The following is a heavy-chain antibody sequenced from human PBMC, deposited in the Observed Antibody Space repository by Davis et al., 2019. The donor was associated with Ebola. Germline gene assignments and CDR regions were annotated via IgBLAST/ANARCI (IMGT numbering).Heavy chain of an antibody. Sequence: GESLKISCAASGFTFSRYTMNWVRQAPGKRLEWVSSISISSSYIYYADSVKGRFTISRDNAKNSLYLQMNSLRAEDTAVYYCAREADYYDSSGYSHYFDYWGQGTLVTVSS. J-gene: IGHJ4*02. CDR2: ISISSSYI. V-gene: IGHV3-21*01. D-gene: IGHD3-22*01. CDR1: GFTFSRYT. CDR3: AREADYYDSSGYSHYFDY.